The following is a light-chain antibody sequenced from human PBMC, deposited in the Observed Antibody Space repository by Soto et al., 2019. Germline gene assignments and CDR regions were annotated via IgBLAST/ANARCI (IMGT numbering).Light chain of an antibody. V-gene: IGKV1-5*03. Sequence: DIRVSKSPSTLSSSVGDRVTITCRASQSISSWLACCQQKPGKAPKLLIYKASSLESVVPSRFSGSGSWREFTLIVFSLQPDDFAAYYGQQYDCYLWRFG. CDR1: QSISSW. CDR2: KAS. J-gene: IGKJ2*04. CDR3: QQYDCYLWR.